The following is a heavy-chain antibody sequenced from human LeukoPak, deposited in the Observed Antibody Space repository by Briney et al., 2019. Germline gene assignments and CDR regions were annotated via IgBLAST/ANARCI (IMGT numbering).Heavy chain of an antibody. D-gene: IGHD2/OR15-2a*01. V-gene: IGHV3-7*01. CDR3: ARLAWLVSSDVSRTGVEYVSRTRFDY. J-gene: IGHJ4*02. CDR1: GFNFNMFW. CDR2: IKQDGSVK. Sequence: PGGSLRLSCVASGFNFNMFWMGWVRQAPGKGLEWVTNIKQDGSVKFYVDSVSDRFAVFRDNARNSLYLQMNSLRVEDTAVYYCARLAWLVSSDVSRTGVEYVSRTRFDYWGQGALVTVST.